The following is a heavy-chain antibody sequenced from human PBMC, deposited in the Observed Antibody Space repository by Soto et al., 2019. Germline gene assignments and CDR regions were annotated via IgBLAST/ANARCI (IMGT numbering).Heavy chain of an antibody. V-gene: IGHV4-61*08. CDR3: GSVGTHRSRCYGFAD. CDR1: GGSTSSADYY. J-gene: IGHJ1*01. Sequence: WETLALSFSVSGGSTSSADYYWNWIRQPPGKGLEWLGRVYTSGSTNYNPSLKSRVPMSVDTSNNQFSLKLSSVTSAYTAVYYCGSVGTHRSRCYGFADRGQRAQVIVSS. CDR2: VYTSGST. D-gene: IGHD2-15*01.